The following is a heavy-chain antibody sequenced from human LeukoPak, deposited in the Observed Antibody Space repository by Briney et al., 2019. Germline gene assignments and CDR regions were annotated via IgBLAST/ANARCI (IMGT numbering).Heavy chain of an antibody. CDR2: MNPNGGNT. D-gene: IGHD3-10*01. CDR3: AIQVRGVISPYFDY. Sequence: GASVKVSCKASGYTFTSYDINWVRQATGQGLEWMGWMNPNGGNTGYAQKFQGRVTMTRNTSISTAYMELSSLRSEDTAVYYCAIQVRGVISPYFDYWGQGTLVTVSS. CDR1: GYTFTSYD. J-gene: IGHJ4*02. V-gene: IGHV1-8*01.